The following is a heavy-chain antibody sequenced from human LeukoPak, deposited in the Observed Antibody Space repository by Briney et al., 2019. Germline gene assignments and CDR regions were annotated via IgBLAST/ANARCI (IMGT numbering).Heavy chain of an antibody. Sequence: GESLKISCKGSGYTFTSYWIAWVRHMPGKGLEWMGIIYPGDSNTRYSPSFQGQVTISADKSISTAYLQWSSLKASDTAMYYCARPFYPGPKDSGRYFGYWGQGTLVTVSS. V-gene: IGHV5-51*01. CDR1: GYTFTSYW. D-gene: IGHD1-26*01. CDR2: IYPGDSNT. CDR3: ARPFYPGPKDSGRYFGY. J-gene: IGHJ4*02.